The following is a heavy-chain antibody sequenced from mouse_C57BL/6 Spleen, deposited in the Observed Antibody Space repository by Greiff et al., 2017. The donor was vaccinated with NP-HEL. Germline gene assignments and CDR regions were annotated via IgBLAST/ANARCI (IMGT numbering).Heavy chain of an antibody. CDR3: AREGEDYAMDY. CDR1: GYTFTSSW. V-gene: IGHV1-61*01. Sequence: QVQLQQPGAELVRPGSSVKLSCKASGYTFTSSWMDWVKQRPGQGLEWIGNIYPSDSETHYNQKFKDKATLTVDKSSSTAYMQLSSLTSEDSAVYYCAREGEDYAMDYWGQGTSVTVSS. CDR2: IYPSDSET. J-gene: IGHJ4*01.